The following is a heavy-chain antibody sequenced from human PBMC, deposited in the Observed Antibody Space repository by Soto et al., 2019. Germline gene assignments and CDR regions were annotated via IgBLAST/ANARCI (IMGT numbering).Heavy chain of an antibody. V-gene: IGHV1-18*01. CDR2: ISAYNGNT. Sequence: ASVKVSCKASGYTFTSYGISWVRQAPGQGLEWMGWISAYNGNTNYAQKLQGRVTMTTDTSTSTAYMKLRSLRSDDTAVYYGARGPRIAARHYYYDYMDVWGKGTTVTVSS. CDR1: GYTFTSYG. D-gene: IGHD6-6*01. CDR3: ARGPRIAARHYYYDYMDV. J-gene: IGHJ6*03.